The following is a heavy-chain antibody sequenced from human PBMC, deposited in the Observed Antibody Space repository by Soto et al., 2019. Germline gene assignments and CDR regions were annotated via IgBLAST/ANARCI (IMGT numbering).Heavy chain of an antibody. J-gene: IGHJ4*02. CDR2: IIPIFGTA. CDR1: GGTFSSYA. Sequence: ASVKVSCKASGGTFSSYAISWVRQAPGQGLEWMGGIIPIFGTANYAQRFQGRVTITADKSTSTAYMELSSLRSEDTAVYYCARDHEYSSSSFDYWGQGTLVTVSS. V-gene: IGHV1-69*06. CDR3: ARDHEYSSSSFDY. D-gene: IGHD6-6*01.